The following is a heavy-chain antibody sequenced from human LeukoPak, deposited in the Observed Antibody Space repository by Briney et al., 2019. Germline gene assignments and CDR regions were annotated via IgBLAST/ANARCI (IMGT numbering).Heavy chain of an antibody. Sequence: GGSLRLSCAASGFTFSSYAMSWVRQAPGKGLEWVSAISGSGGGTYYADSVKGRFTISRDNSKNTLYLQMNSLRAEDTAVYYCAKGGWVGYCSSTSCYWGFDYRGQGTLVTVSS. V-gene: IGHV3-23*01. CDR3: AKGGWVGYCSSTSCYWGFDY. J-gene: IGHJ4*02. D-gene: IGHD2-2*01. CDR1: GFTFSSYA. CDR2: ISGSGGGT.